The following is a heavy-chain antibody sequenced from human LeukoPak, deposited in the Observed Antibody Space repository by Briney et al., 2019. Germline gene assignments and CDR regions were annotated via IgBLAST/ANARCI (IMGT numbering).Heavy chain of an antibody. J-gene: IGHJ1*01. CDR1: GFTFSSYA. CDR3: ANEYYDRSGYYYAYFQH. Sequence: GGSLRLSCAASGFTFSSYAMHWVRQAPGKGLEWVAVISYDGSNKYYADSVKGRFTISRDNSKNTLYLQMNSLRAEDTAVYYCANEYYDRSGYYYAYFQHWGQGTLVSVSS. CDR2: ISYDGSNK. D-gene: IGHD3-22*01. V-gene: IGHV3-30*04.